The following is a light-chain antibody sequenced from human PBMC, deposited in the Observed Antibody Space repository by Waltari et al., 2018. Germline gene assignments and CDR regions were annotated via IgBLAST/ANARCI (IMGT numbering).Light chain of an antibody. CDR2: EVT. J-gene: IGLJ2*01. CDR3: CSYAGSYTFL. V-gene: IGLV2-11*01. CDR1: SSDIGGYYY. Sequence: QAALTQPRSVSGSPGQSVTISCTGTSSDIGGYYYVSWYQQHPGTAPKLMIYEVTKRPSGVSDRFSASKSANTSSLTSSGLQDEYESDYYCCSYAGSYTFLFGGGTRLTVL.